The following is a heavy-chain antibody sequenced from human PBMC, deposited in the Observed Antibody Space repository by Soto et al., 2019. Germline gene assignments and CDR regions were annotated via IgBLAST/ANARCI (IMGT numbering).Heavy chain of an antibody. V-gene: IGHV3-30-3*01. CDR3: AREWVQLWHSYYYGMDV. CDR2: ISYDGSNK. CDR1: GFTFSSYA. Sequence: GGSLRLSCAASGFTFSSYAMHWVRQAPGKGLEWVAVISYDGSNKCYADSVKGRFTISRDNSKNTLYLQMNSVRAEDTAVYYCAREWVQLWHSYYYGMDVWGQGTTVTVSS. D-gene: IGHD5-18*01. J-gene: IGHJ6*02.